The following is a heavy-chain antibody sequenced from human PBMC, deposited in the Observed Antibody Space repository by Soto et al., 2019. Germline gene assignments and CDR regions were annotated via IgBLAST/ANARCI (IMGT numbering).Heavy chain of an antibody. D-gene: IGHD6-13*01. J-gene: IGHJ6*02. Sequence: QSGGSLRLSCAASGFTFSSYAMSWVRQAPGKGLEWVSAISGSGGSTYYADSVKGRFTISRDNSKNTLYLQMNSLRAEDTAVYYRAKAGYSSSWYHDGMDVWGQGTTVTVSS. V-gene: IGHV3-23*01. CDR3: AKAGYSSSWYHDGMDV. CDR1: GFTFSSYA. CDR2: ISGSGGST.